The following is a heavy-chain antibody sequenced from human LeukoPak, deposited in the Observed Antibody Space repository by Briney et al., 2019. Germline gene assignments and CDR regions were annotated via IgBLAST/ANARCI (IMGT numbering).Heavy chain of an antibody. J-gene: IGHJ6*03. CDR2: IIPTFGTA. Sequence: SVKVSCKASGGTFSSYAISWVRQAPGQGLEWMGGIIPTFGTANYAQKFQGRVTITADESTSTAYMELSSLRSEDTAVYYCARVFYGSGSLHYYYYYMDVWGKGTTVTISS. CDR3: ARVFYGSGSLHYYYYYMDV. V-gene: IGHV1-69*13. CDR1: GGTFSSYA. D-gene: IGHD3-10*01.